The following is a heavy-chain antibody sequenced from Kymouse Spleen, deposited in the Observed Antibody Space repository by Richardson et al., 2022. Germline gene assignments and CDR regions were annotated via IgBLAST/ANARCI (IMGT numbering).Heavy chain of an antibody. CDR1: GFTFSNAW. CDR2: IKSKTDGGTT. D-gene: IGHD3-10*01. Sequence: EVQLVESGGGLVKPGGSLRLSCAASGFTFSNAWMSWVRQAPGKGLEWVGRIKSKTDGGTTDYAAPVKGRFTISRDDSKNTLYLQMNSLKTEDTAVYYCTTGLVRGVIKDYWGQGTLVTVSS. V-gene: IGHV3-15*01. J-gene: IGHJ4*02. CDR3: TTGLVRGVIKDY.